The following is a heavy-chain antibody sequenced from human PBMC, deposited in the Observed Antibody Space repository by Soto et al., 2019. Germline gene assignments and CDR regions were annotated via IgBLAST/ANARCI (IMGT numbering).Heavy chain of an antibody. CDR1: GFTFSSYW. CDR3: ARDRKGSDAFDI. CDR2: INSDGSST. V-gene: IGHV3-74*01. J-gene: IGHJ3*02. Sequence: SLRLSCAASGFTFSSYWMHWVRQAPGKGLVWVSRINSDGSSTSYADSVKGRFTISRDNAKNTLYLQMNSLRAEDTAVYYCARDRKGSDAFDIWGQGTMVTVSS.